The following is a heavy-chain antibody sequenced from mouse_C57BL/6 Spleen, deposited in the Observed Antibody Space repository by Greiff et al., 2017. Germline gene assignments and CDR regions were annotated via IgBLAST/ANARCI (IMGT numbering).Heavy chain of an antibody. V-gene: IGHV1-4*01. CDR2: INPSSGYT. CDR1: GYTFTSYT. J-gene: IGHJ4*01. CDR3: ARSYYSNSMDY. D-gene: IGHD2-5*01. Sequence: QVQLQQSGAELARPGASVKMSCKASGYTFTSYTMHWVKQRPGQGLEWIGYINPSSGYTKYNQKFKDKATLTADKSSSTAYMQLSSLTSEDSAFYYCARSYYSNSMDYWGQGTSVTVSS.